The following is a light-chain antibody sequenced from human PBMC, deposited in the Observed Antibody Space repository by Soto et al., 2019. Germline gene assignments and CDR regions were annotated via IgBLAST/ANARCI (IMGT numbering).Light chain of an antibody. CDR2: GAS. Sequence: EIVLTHSPGTLSLSPGERVTLSCSASQSVPSNYLAWYQQKPGQAPRVVVFGASTRATGIPDRFSGSGSGTDFTLTISRLEPEDFAVFYCHQYGSSPLTFGGGTKVDIK. CDR3: HQYGSSPLT. CDR1: QSVPSNY. V-gene: IGKV3-20*01. J-gene: IGKJ4*01.